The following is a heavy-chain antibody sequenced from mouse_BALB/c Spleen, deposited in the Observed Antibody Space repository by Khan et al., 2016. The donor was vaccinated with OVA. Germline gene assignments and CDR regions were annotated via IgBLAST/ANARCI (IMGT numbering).Heavy chain of an antibody. Sequence: QVQLKQSGADLMKPGASVKISCKVAGYTFGSYWIEWIKQRPGHGLEWIGEILPGSGSTNCNEKFKGKATFTADTSSNTAYMQLSSLTSEDSAVYYWGRVNSGNRNYFDYWGQGTTLTVSS. CDR2: ILPGSGST. D-gene: IGHD1-1*01. CDR3: GRVNSGNRNYFDY. CDR1: GYTFGSYW. V-gene: IGHV1-9*01. J-gene: IGHJ2*01.